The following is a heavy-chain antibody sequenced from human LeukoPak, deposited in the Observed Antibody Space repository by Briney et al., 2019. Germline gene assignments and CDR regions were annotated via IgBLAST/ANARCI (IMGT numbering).Heavy chain of an antibody. Sequence: GGSLRLSCAASGFTFSSYAMSWVRQASGKGLEWVSAISGSGGSTYYADSVKGRFTISRDNSKNTLYLQMNSLRAEDTAVYYCAKELYDYVWGSYRYFGYWGQGTLVTVSS. CDR2: ISGSGGST. CDR1: GFTFSSYA. D-gene: IGHD3-16*02. CDR3: AKELYDYVWGSYRYFGY. J-gene: IGHJ4*02. V-gene: IGHV3-23*01.